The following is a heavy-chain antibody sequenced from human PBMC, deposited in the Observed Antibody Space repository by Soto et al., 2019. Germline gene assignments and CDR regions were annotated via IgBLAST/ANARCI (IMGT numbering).Heavy chain of an antibody. V-gene: IGHV1-18*01. CDR1: GYTFTSYG. CDR3: ARDLGGQIVDY. D-gene: IGHD1-26*01. J-gene: IGHJ4*02. Sequence: QVQLVQSGAEVKKPGASVKVSCKASGYTFTSYGISWVRQAPGQGLEWMGWISGYYGNTKYAQKLQGRVTMTTDTSTSTAYIELRSLRSDDTAVYYCARDLGGQIVDYWGQGTLVTVSS. CDR2: ISGYYGNT.